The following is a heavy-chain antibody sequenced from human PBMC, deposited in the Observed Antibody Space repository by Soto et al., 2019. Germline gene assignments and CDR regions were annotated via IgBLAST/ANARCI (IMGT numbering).Heavy chain of an antibody. V-gene: IGHV4-39*01. CDR1: AASSGRSSYF. CDR2: LYYSGSA. CDR3: ARRDRGGNGGKSFPF. J-gene: IGHJ4*02. D-gene: IGHD5-12*01. Sequence: SETLSLTCTVSAASSGRSSYFWGWIRQPPGKGLEWIGSLYYSGSAYHNPSLYSRVTISADTSKNLLSLKLRSVTAADTAVYYCARRDRGGNGGKSFPFWGQGTLVTVSS.